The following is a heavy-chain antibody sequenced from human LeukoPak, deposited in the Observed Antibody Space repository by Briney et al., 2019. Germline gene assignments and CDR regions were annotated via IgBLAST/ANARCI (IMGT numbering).Heavy chain of an antibody. V-gene: IGHV3-73*01. Sequence: GGSLRLSCAASGFTLSDSVLHWVRQASGKGLEWVGRIRSKANNYAKAYAASVRGRFTISRDDSKNTAYLQMNSLKTEDTAVYYCTRQDCSGGACSYVDYWGQGTLVTVSS. CDR3: TRQDCSGGACSYVDY. D-gene: IGHD2-15*01. CDR2: IRSKANNYAK. CDR1: GFTLSDSV. J-gene: IGHJ4*02.